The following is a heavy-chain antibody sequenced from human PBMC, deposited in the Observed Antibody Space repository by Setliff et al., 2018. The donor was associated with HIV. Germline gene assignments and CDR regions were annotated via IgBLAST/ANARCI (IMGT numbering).Heavy chain of an antibody. Sequence: SETLSLTCAVYGGSFSGHYWSGMRQSPRLGLEWIGDISDSGSSTYNPSLKSRVAISVDTSKNQFSLKLLSVTAADTAVYFCARTRALQSDXWSPFDKWGQGSRVTVSS. CDR2: ISDSGSS. D-gene: IGHD3-3*01. CDR3: ARTRALQSDXWSPFDK. V-gene: IGHV4-34*01. J-gene: IGHJ4*02. CDR1: GGSFSGHY.